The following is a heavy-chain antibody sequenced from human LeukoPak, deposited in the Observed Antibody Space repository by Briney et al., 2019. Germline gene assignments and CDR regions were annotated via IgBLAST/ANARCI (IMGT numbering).Heavy chain of an antibody. CDR1: GFTFSSYS. V-gene: IGHV3-48*04. D-gene: IGHD3-10*02. CDR2: ISSSGSTI. Sequence: GGSLRLSCAASGFTFSSYSMNWVRQAPGKGLEWVSYISSSGSTIYYADSVKGRFTISRDNAKNSLYLQMNSLRAKDTAVYYCAELGITMIGGVWGKGTTVTISS. J-gene: IGHJ6*04. CDR3: AELGITMIGGV.